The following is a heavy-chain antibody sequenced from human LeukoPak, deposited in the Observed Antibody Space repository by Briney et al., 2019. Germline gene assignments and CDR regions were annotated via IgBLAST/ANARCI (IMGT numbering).Heavy chain of an antibody. D-gene: IGHD3-10*01. V-gene: IGHV4-59*08. CDR2: IYYSGST. CDR1: GDSIRTYY. J-gene: IGHJ5*02. CDR3: ARQSRKYYGSGSEDNWFDP. Sequence: SETLSLTCTVSGDSIRTYYWSWIRQPPGEGLEWIGYIYYSGSTKYNPSLKGRVTISVDTSKNQFSLKLSSVTAADTAVYYCARQSRKYYGSGSEDNWFDPWGQGTLVTVSS.